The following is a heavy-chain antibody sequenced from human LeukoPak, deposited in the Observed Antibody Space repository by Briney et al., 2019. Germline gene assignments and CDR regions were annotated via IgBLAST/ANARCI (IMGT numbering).Heavy chain of an antibody. CDR1: GFTVSSNY. CDR3: ARSSPYYDFWSGYYTGDYYYYMDV. J-gene: IGHJ6*03. V-gene: IGHV3-53*01. CDR2: IYSGGST. D-gene: IGHD3-3*01. Sequence: PGGSLRLSCAASGFTVSSNYMSWVRQAPGKGLEWVSVIYSGGSTYYADSVKGRFTISRDNAKNSLYLQMNSLRAEDTAVYYCARSSPYYDFWSGYYTGDYYYYMDVWGKGTTVTVSS.